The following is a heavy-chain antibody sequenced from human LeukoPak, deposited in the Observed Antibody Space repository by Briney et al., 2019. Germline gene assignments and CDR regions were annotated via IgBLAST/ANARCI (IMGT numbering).Heavy chain of an antibody. Sequence: SETLSLTCTVSGGSISSHYWSWIRQPPGKGLEWIGYIYYSGSTNYNPSLKSRVTMSVDTSKSQFSLKLSSVTAADTGVYYCARGYCSDGSCYPWDYWGQGTLVTVSS. CDR2: IYYSGST. CDR1: GGSISSHY. V-gene: IGHV4-59*11. D-gene: IGHD2-15*01. J-gene: IGHJ4*02. CDR3: ARGYCSDGSCYPWDY.